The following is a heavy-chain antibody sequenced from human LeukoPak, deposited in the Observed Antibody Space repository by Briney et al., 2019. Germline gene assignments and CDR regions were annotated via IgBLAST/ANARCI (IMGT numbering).Heavy chain of an antibody. CDR3: AKDYYYDSSGYPDY. V-gene: IGHV3-30*02. J-gene: IGHJ4*02. D-gene: IGHD3-22*01. CDR2: IRYDGSNK. CDR1: GFTFSTYG. Sequence: PGGSLRLSCAASGFTFSTYGMHWVRQAPGKGLEWVAFIRYDGSNKYNADSVKGRFTISRDNSKNTLYLQMNSLRAEDTAVYYCAKDYYYDSSGYPDYWGQGTLVTVSS.